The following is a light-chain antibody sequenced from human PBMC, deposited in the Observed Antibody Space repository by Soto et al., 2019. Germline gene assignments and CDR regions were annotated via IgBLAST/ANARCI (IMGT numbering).Light chain of an antibody. J-gene: IGKJ4*01. Sequence: EMVMTQSPATVSVSQGERATLSCRASQSVAGNLAWYQQKPGQPPRLLIYDASNRATGIPARFSGSGSGTDFTLTISSLEPEDFAVYYCQQRSNWPLTFGGGTKVDIK. CDR1: QSVAGN. V-gene: IGKV3-11*01. CDR3: QQRSNWPLT. CDR2: DAS.